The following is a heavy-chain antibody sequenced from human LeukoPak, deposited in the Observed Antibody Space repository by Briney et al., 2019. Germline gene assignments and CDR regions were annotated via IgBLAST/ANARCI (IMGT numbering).Heavy chain of an antibody. V-gene: IGHV4-30-2*01. Sequence: PSETLSLTCAVSGGSISSGGYSWSWIRQPPGKGLEWIGYIYHSGSTYYNPSLKSRVTISVDTSKNQFSLKLSSVTAADTAVYYCARGGNTNWGFPRFDYWGQGTLVTVSS. CDR1: GGSISSGGYS. CDR3: ARGGNTNWGFPRFDY. J-gene: IGHJ4*02. D-gene: IGHD7-27*01. CDR2: IYHSGST.